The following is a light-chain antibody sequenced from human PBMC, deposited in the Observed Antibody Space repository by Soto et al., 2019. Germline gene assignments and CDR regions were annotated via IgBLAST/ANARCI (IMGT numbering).Light chain of an antibody. CDR3: SSFTSTSSLV. CDR1: SSDVGGYDF. J-gene: IGLJ2*01. CDR2: HVN. V-gene: IGLV2-14*03. Sequence: QSALTQPASVSGSRGQSITISCTGTSSDVGGYDFVSWYQHHPGKGPKLLIYHVNNRPSGVSDRFSGSKSGNTASLTISGLQAEDEADYFCSSFTSTSSLVFGAGTKLTVL.